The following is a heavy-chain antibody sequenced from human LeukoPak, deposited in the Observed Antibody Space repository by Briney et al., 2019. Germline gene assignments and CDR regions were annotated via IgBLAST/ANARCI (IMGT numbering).Heavy chain of an antibody. D-gene: IGHD4-17*01. J-gene: IGHJ6*03. CDR1: GFTFSSYG. CDR2: ISGSGGST. CDR3: AKDDYGDYVYYYMDV. V-gene: IGHV3-23*01. Sequence: PGGSLRLSCAASGFTFSSYGMSWVRQAPGKGLEWVSAISGSGGSTYYADSVKGRFTISRDNSKNTLYLQMNSLRAEDTAVYYCAKDDYGDYVYYYMDVWGKGTTVTVSS.